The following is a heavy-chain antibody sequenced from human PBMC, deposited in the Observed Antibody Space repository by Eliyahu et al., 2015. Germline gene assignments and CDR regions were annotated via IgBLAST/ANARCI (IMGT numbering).Heavy chain of an antibody. CDR3: ATYGGNSQASFDY. V-gene: IGHV4-59*13. J-gene: IGHJ4*02. CDR1: GASISSYY. CDR2: FYFRGGP. D-gene: IGHD4-23*01. Sequence: QVQLQESGPGLVKPSETLSLTCSVSGASISSYYWSWIRQPPGEGPGVFWVFYFRGGPTYTPSLKSRVTISVDTSKNQFSLKLTSVTAADTAMYYCATYGGNSQASFDYWGQGTLVTVSS.